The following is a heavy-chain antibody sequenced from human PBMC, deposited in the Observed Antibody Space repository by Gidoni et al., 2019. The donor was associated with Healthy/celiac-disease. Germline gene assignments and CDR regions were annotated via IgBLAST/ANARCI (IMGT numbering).Heavy chain of an antibody. D-gene: IGHD6-19*01. CDR3: ARDEAIAVAGLYYYYMDV. V-gene: IGHV3-30-3*01. Sequence: QVQLVESGGGVVQPGGSLRPSCAASGFTFRRYAMHWVRQAPGKGLEWVAVISYDGSNKYYADSVKGRFTISRDNSKNTLYLQMNSLRAEDTAVYYCARDEAIAVAGLYYYYMDVWGKGTTVTVSS. CDR2: ISYDGSNK. J-gene: IGHJ6*03. CDR1: GFTFRRYA.